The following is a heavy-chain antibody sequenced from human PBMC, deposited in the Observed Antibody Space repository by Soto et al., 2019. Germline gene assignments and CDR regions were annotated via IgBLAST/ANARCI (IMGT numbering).Heavy chain of an antibody. CDR3: ARDPVYCSGGSCYSEYYFDY. CDR2: IYYSGST. J-gene: IGHJ4*02. V-gene: IGHV4-59*01. D-gene: IGHD2-15*01. CDR1: GGSISSYY. Sequence: SETLSLTCTVSGGSISSYYWSWIRQPPGKGLEWIGYIYYSGSTNYNPSLKSRVTISVDTSKNQFSLKLSSVTAADTAVYYCARDPVYCSGGSCYSEYYFDYWGQGTLVTVSS.